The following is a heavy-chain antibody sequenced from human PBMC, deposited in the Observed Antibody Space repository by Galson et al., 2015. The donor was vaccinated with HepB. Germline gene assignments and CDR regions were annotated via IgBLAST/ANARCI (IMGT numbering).Heavy chain of an antibody. V-gene: IGHV1-3*01. Sequence: SVKVSCKAAGYTFSNYAMHWVRQAPGQRLEWMGWINAANGNTKYSPKFQGRVTITGDTSANTAYMELSSLKSEDTAVYYCARGDSSSSPLDYWGQGTLVTVSS. J-gene: IGHJ4*02. CDR3: ARGDSSSSPLDY. CDR2: INAANGNT. CDR1: GYTFSNYA. D-gene: IGHD6-6*01.